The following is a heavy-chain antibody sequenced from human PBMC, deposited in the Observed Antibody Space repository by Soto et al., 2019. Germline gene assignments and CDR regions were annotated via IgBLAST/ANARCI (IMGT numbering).Heavy chain of an antibody. V-gene: IGHV1-2*02. CDR2: INPNSGGT. D-gene: IGHD2-2*01. CDR1: GYTFTGYY. J-gene: IGHJ5*02. CDR3: ARYHCVNCYVNWFYL. Sequence: ASVKVSCKASGYTFTGYYMHWVRQAPGQGLEWMGWINPNSGGTNYAQKFQGRVTMTRDTSTSTVYMELSSLRSEDTAVYYCARYHCVNCYVNWFYLCGQGTLVTVSS.